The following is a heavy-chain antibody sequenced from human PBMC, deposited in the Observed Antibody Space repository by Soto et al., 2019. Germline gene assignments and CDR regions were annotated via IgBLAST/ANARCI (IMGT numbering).Heavy chain of an antibody. J-gene: IGHJ4*02. V-gene: IGHV3-23*01. CDR2: ISGSGGST. CDR1: GFTLNSYE. Sequence: GGSLKLCCAAYGFTLNSYEMSWVRQAPGKGLEWVSAISGSGGSTDYADSVKGRFTISRDNSKNTLYLQMNSLRAEDTAVYYCAKENGYSSTWFEFDYWGQGT. CDR3: AKENGYSSTWFEFDY. D-gene: IGHD6-13*01.